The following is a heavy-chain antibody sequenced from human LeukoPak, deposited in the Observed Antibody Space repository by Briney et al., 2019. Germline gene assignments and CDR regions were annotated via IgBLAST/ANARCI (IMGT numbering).Heavy chain of an antibody. J-gene: IGHJ3*02. CDR2: IKQDGSEK. CDR3: ARAGGQQLVELDDAFDI. D-gene: IGHD6-13*01. CDR1: GFTFSSYW. V-gene: IGHV3-7*01. Sequence: PGGSLRLSCAASGFTFSSYWMSWVRQAPGKGLEWVANIKQDGSEKYYVDSVKGRFTISRDNAKNSLYLQMNSLRAEDTAVYYCARAGGQQLVELDDAFDIWGQGTMVTVSS.